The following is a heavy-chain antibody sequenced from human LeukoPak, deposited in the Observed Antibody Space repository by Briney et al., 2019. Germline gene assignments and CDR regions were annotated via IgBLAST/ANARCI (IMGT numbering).Heavy chain of an antibody. V-gene: IGHV4-31*03. Sequence: SETLSLTCTVSGGSINIAGHYWSWIRQHPGKGLEWIGNIHYSGNTYDNPSLKSRAIISVDTSKNQLSLRLTSVTAADTAVYYCARVSTMVRGVINWFDSWGPGTLVTVSS. J-gene: IGHJ5*01. CDR2: IHYSGNT. CDR1: GGSINIAGHY. D-gene: IGHD3-10*01. CDR3: ARVSTMVRGVINWFDS.